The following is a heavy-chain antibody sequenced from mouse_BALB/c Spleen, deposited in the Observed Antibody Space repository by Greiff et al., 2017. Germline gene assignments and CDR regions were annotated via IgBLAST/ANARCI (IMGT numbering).Heavy chain of an antibody. J-gene: IGHJ2*01. Sequence: EVQLVESGGDLVKPGGSLKLSCAASGFTFSSYGMSWVRQTPDKRLEWVATISSGGSYTYYPDSVKGRFTISRDNAKNTLYLQMSSLKSEDTAMYYCARPDYYFDDWGQGTTLTVSS. CDR1: GFTFSSYG. D-gene: IGHD2-4*01. V-gene: IGHV5-6*01. CDR3: ARPDYYFDD. CDR2: ISSGGSYT.